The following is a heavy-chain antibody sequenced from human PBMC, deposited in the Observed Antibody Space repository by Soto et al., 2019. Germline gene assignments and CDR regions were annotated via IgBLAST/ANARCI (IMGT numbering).Heavy chain of an antibody. J-gene: IGHJ4*02. CDR2: LNTGDGNT. D-gene: IGHD7-27*01. V-gene: IGHV1-18*04. CDR1: GYSFSTYG. CDR3: ARGENSGAARGVFDH. Sequence: QVLLVQSGAEVKKPGASVKVSCKASGYSFSTYGVSWVRQAPGQGLEWMGWLNTGDGNTAYAQKLQGRITLTTATSTTTAYMELRSLRSDDTAIYYCARGENSGAARGVFDHWGQGTLVTVSS.